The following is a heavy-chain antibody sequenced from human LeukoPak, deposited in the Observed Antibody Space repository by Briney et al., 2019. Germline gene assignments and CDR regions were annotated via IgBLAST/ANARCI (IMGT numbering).Heavy chain of an antibody. CDR1: GGTFSSYA. CDR3: ATGSPELPGYYFDY. Sequence: GASVKVSCKASGGTFSSYAISWVRQAPGQGLEWMGRIIPILGIANYAQKFQGRVTITADKSTSTAYMELSSLRSEDTAVYYCATGSPELPGYYFDYWGQGTLVTVSS. D-gene: IGHD1-26*01. V-gene: IGHV1-69*04. CDR2: IIPILGIA. J-gene: IGHJ4*02.